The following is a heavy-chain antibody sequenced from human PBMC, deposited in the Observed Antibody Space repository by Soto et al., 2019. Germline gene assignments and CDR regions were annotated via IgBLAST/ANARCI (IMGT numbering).Heavy chain of an antibody. J-gene: IGHJ5*02. CDR3: AKDSGPAYCGGDCPSSWFDP. V-gene: IGHV3-33*06. CDR2: IWYDGSNK. Sequence: QVQLVESGGGVVQPGRSLRLSCAASGFTFSSYGMHWVRQAPGKGLEWVAVIWYDGSNKYYADSVKGRFTISRDNSKNTLYLQMNSLRAEDTAVYYCAKDSGPAYCGGDCPSSWFDPWGQGTLVTVSS. CDR1: GFTFSSYG. D-gene: IGHD2-21*02.